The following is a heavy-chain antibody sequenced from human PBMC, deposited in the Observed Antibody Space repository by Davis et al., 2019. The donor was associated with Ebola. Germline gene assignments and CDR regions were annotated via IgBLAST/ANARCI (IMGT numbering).Heavy chain of an antibody. V-gene: IGHV3-48*02. D-gene: IGHD6-13*01. CDR2: ISSSSSTI. Sequence: GESLKISCAASGFTFSSYSMNWVRQAPGKGLEWVSYISSSSSTIYYADSVKGRFTISRDNAKNSLYLQMNSLRDEDTAVYYCARDSSSWYLNYGMDVWGQGTTVTVSS. CDR1: GFTFSSYS. J-gene: IGHJ6*02. CDR3: ARDSSSWYLNYGMDV.